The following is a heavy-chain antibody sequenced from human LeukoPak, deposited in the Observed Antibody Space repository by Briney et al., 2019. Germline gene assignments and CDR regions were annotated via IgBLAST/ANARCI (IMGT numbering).Heavy chain of an antibody. D-gene: IGHD6-19*01. CDR1: GFAFSNFW. V-gene: IGHV3-7*01. CDR2: MKEDGSEE. Sequence: GGSLRPPCATSGFAFSNFWMTWVRQAPGEGPEWVANMKEDGSEEYYVDSVKGRFTIFRDNAKSSLYLQMNSLRVEDMAVYYCARQVAGVNDYWGQGTLVTVSS. J-gene: IGHJ4*02. CDR3: ARQVAGVNDY.